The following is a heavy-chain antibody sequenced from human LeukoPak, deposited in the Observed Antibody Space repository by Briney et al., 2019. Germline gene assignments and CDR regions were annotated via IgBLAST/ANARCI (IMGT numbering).Heavy chain of an antibody. J-gene: IGHJ4*02. CDR1: GFTFSSYA. Sequence: GGSLRLSCAASGFTFSSYAMSWVRQAPGKGLEWVSAISGSGGSTYYADSVKGRLTISRDNSKNTLYLQMNSLRAEDTAVYYCAKDRRPTYYYDSSGLFDYWGQGTLVTVSS. CDR3: AKDRRPTYYYDSSGLFDY. D-gene: IGHD3-22*01. CDR2: ISGSGGST. V-gene: IGHV3-23*01.